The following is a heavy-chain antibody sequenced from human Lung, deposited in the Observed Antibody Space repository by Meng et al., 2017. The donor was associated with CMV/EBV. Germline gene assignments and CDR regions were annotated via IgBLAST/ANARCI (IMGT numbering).Heavy chain of an antibody. CDR2: IIPLLTVK. V-gene: IGHV1-69*10. D-gene: IGHD6-25*01. J-gene: IGHJ4*02. CDR1: GDTFGYFA. CDR3: ARDPTVAAAGSNYFDS. Sequence: SVXVSXXTSGDTFGYFAISWVRQAPGQGLEWMGGIIPLLTVKNYAQNFQGRVTISADKSTATVYLELTGLRPEDTAVYFCARDPTVAAAGSNYFDSWGQGTLVXVSS.